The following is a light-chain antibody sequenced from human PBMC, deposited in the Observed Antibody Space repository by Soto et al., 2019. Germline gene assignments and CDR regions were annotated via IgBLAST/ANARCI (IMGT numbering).Light chain of an antibody. CDR1: RSDVGGYNY. Sequence: QSALTQPASVSGSPGQSITISCTGTRSDVGGYNYVSWYQHHPGKAPKLLIYDVSNRPSGISNRFSGPKSDNTASLTISGLQPEDEADYYCSSYTTSNTRQIVFGTGTKVTVL. CDR2: DVS. V-gene: IGLV2-14*03. CDR3: SSYTTSNTRQIV. J-gene: IGLJ1*01.